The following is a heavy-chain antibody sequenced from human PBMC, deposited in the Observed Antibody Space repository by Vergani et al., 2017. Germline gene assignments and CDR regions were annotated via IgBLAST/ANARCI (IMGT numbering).Heavy chain of an antibody. Sequence: EVQLVESGGGLVKPGGSLRLSCAASGFTFSNAWMSWVRQAPGKGLEWVGRIKSKTDGGTTDYAAPVKGRFTISRDDSKNTLYLQMNSLKTEDTAVYYCTTARASGWYGYYYGMDVWGQGTTVTVSS. D-gene: IGHD6-19*01. V-gene: IGHV3-15*01. J-gene: IGHJ6*02. CDR2: IKSKTDGGTT. CDR3: TTARASGWYGYYYGMDV. CDR1: GFTFSNAW.